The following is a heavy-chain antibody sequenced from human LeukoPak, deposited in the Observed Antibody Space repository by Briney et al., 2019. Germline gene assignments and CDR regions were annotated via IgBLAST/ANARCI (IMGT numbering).Heavy chain of an antibody. CDR1: GFTFSSYD. CDR2: IGTAGDT. D-gene: IGHD4-17*01. CDR3: ARGGPNDYGDSAASWYFDL. V-gene: IGHV3-13*01. Sequence: GGSLRLSCAASGFTFSSYDMHWVCQATGKGLEWVSAIGTAGDTYYPGSVKGRFTISRENAKNSSYLQMNSLRAGDTAVYYCARGGPNDYGDSAASWYFDLWGRGTLVTVSS. J-gene: IGHJ2*01.